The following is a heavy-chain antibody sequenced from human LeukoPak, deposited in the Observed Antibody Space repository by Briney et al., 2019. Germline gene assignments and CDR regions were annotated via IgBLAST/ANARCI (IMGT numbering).Heavy chain of an antibody. CDR3: TIEGYCSSTSCFDY. CDR1: GFTFNNAW. Sequence: GGSLRLSCAASGFTFNNAWMSWVRQAPGKGLEWVGRINYKSKGGTADYAAPVKGRFTISRDDSKDTLYLQMNSLNTEDTAVYYCTIEGYCSSTSCFDYWGQGTLVTVSS. D-gene: IGHD2-2*01. CDR2: INYKSKGGTA. V-gene: IGHV3-15*01. J-gene: IGHJ4*02.